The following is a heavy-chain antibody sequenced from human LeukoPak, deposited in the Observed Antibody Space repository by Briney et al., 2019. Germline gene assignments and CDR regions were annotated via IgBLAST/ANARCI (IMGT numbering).Heavy chain of an antibody. CDR1: GFTFSSYS. CDR2: ISSSSSYI. D-gene: IGHD3-10*01. J-gene: IGHJ4*02. Sequence: KAGGSLRLSCAASGFTFSSYSMTWVRQAPGKGLEWVSSISSSSSYIYYADSVKGRFTISRDSAKNSLYLQMNSLRAEDTAVYYCARDHGYYGSTNYFDYWGQGTLVTVSS. V-gene: IGHV3-21*01. CDR3: ARDHGYYGSTNYFDY.